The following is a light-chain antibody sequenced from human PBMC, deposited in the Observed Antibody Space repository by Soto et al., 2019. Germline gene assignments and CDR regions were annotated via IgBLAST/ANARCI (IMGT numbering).Light chain of an antibody. CDR3: QQYDTYSRT. CDR1: QSISSW. J-gene: IGKJ1*01. V-gene: IGKV1-5*03. Sequence: DIQLTQSTSTLSESLPGRVYNXFVAIQSLXXXXXASQSISSWLAWYQQKPGKAPKLLIYKASSLESGVPSRFSGSGSGTEFTLTISSLQPDDFATYYCQQYDTYSRTFGQGTKVDIK. CDR2: KAS.